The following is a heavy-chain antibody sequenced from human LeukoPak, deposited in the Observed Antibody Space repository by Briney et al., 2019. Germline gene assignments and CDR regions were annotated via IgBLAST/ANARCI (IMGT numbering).Heavy chain of an antibody. J-gene: IGHJ4*02. Sequence: GGSLRLSCAASGFTFNNYGMHWVRQAPGKGLEWVAVISYDGRNIHYPDSVEGRFTISRDISTDTLWLQMDSLRTEDTAVYYCAKGPLRGTAAAIDYWGQGTLVTVSS. CDR2: ISYDGRNI. CDR3: AKGPLRGTAAAIDY. CDR1: GFTFNNYG. V-gene: IGHV3-30*18. D-gene: IGHD2-2*01.